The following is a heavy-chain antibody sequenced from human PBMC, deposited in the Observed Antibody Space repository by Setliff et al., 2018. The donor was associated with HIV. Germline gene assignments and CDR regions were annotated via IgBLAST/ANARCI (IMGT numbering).Heavy chain of an antibody. CDR1: GFTVNSNY. CDR2: IKQDGSEK. D-gene: IGHD3-9*01. V-gene: IGHV3-7*01. J-gene: IGHJ6*02. CDR3: ARYEWRRYFDWSPDNYYYGMDV. Sequence: GGSLRLSCAASGFTVNSNYMSWVRQAPGKGLEWVANIKQDGSEKYYVDSVKGRFTISRDNAKNSLYLQMNSLRAEDTAVYYCARYEWRRYFDWSPDNYYYGMDVCGQGTTVTVSS.